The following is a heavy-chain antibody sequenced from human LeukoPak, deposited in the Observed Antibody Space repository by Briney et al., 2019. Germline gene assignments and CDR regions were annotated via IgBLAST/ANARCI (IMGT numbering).Heavy chain of an antibody. CDR2: INRNGGRT. CDR3: ARGWQWLSFDY. V-gene: IGHV3-20*04. J-gene: IGHJ4*02. D-gene: IGHD6-19*01. Sequence: GGSLRLSCAASGFTIDDYGMSWVRQVAGKGLEWVAGINRNGGRTDYADSVKGRFTISRDNAKNSLYLQMNSLRAEDTALYYCARGWQWLSFDYWGQGTLVTVSS. CDR1: GFTIDDYG.